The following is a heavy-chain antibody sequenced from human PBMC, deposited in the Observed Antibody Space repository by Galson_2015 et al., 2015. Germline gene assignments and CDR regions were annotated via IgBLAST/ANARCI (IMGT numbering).Heavy chain of an antibody. J-gene: IGHJ4*02. Sequence: SLRLSCAASGFTFSNFWMSWARQAPGRGLEWVAMINPTGVERYFVDSVRGRFAISRDNAKNSLFLQMNSLRADDAGVYYCAKDGGGSQKSFDSWGLGALVTVSS. D-gene: IGHD3-10*01. CDR2: INPTGVER. V-gene: IGHV3-7*01. CDR1: GFTFSNFW. CDR3: AKDGGGSQKSFDS.